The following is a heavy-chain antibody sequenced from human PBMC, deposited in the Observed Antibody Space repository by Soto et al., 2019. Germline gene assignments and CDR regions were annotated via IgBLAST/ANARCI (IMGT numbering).Heavy chain of an antibody. V-gene: IGHV4-59*08. J-gene: IGHJ5*02. CDR1: GGSISSYY. CDR2: IYYSGST. Sequence: PSETLSLTCTVSGGSISSYYWSWIRQPPGKGLEWIGYIYYSGSTNYNPSLKSRVTISVDTSKNQFSLKLSSVTAADTAVYYCARQASGWYFPWFDPWGQGTLVTVSS. D-gene: IGHD6-19*01. CDR3: ARQASGWYFPWFDP.